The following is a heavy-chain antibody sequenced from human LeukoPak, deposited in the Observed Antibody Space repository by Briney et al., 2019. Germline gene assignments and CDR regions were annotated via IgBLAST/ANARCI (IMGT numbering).Heavy chain of an antibody. V-gene: IGHV3-30*02. CDR3: AKDRPLEGGFDP. Sequence: GGSLRLACVVSGFSLTTYGMLWVRQAPGKGREWVSFIRPNGINKYYADSVKGRLTISRDNSKGTLYLQMTSLRTEDTALYYCAKDRPLEGGFDPWGQGSLVTVSS. CDR2: IRPNGINK. J-gene: IGHJ5*02. CDR1: GFSLTTYG. D-gene: IGHD3-16*01.